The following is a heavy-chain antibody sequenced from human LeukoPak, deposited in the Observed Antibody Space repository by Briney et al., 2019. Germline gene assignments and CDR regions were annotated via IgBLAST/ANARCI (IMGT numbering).Heavy chain of an antibody. Sequence: ASVKVSCKASGGTFSSYAISWVRQAPGQGLEWMGWISTYNSNTNYAQKIQGRVTMTTDTSTTTAYMELRSLRSDDTAVYYCARALYDSDGYPGGDYWGQGTLVTVSS. D-gene: IGHD3-22*01. CDR3: ARALYDSDGYPGGDY. J-gene: IGHJ4*02. CDR1: GGTFSSYA. CDR2: ISTYNSNT. V-gene: IGHV1-18*01.